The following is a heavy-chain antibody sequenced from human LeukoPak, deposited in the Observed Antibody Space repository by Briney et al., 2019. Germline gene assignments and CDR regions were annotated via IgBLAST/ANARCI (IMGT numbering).Heavy chain of an antibody. J-gene: IGHJ4*02. CDR2: INGDGSST. CDR3: ARGYSSGYRIDY. Sequence: GGSLRLSCAASGFTFGTYWLHWVRQAPGKGLVWVSRINGDGSSTSYADSVKGRFTISRDNTKNTVYLQMDSLRADDTAVYYCARGYSSGYRIDYWGQGTLVTVSS. D-gene: IGHD3-22*01. CDR1: GFTFGTYW. V-gene: IGHV3-74*01.